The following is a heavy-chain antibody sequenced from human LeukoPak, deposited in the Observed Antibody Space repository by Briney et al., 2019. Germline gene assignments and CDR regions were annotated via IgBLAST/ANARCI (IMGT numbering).Heavy chain of an antibody. D-gene: IGHD5-24*01. V-gene: IGHV4-59*01. CDR1: DVSLRSYF. Sequence: SETLSLTCSVSDVSLRSYFRSWIRPPLGRGLEWIGHVYYSGTIKYNPYLKSRVTISVDVPNNQFSLNLRSVTAADTAVYYCARVRAGYYPEMDYWAQGTLVTVSS. CDR2: VYYSGTI. CDR3: ARVRAGYYPEMDY. J-gene: IGHJ4*02.